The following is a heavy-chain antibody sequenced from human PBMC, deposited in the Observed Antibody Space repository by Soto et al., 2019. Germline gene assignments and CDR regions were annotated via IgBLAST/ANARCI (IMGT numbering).Heavy chain of an antibody. J-gene: IGHJ4*02. CDR3: ARDKISGLFDY. CDR2: INHSGST. Sequence: SETPSLTCAVYGGSFSGYHWTWLRHPPGTELEWLGEINHSGSTNYNPSLKSRVTISVDTSKNQFSLKLTTVTAADTAVYYCARDKISGLFDYWGQGSLVTVS. V-gene: IGHV4-34*01. CDR1: GGSFSGYH.